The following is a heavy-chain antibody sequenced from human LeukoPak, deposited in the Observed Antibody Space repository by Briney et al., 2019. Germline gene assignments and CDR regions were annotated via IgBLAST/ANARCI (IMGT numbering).Heavy chain of an antibody. J-gene: IGHJ6*02. CDR3: ARDQLAYSSSWRDGHYYYYGMDV. CDR1: GYTFTSYG. V-gene: IGHV1-69*13. CDR2: IIPIFGTA. D-gene: IGHD6-13*01. Sequence: SVKVSCKASGYTFTSYGISWVRQAPGQGLEWMGGIIPIFGTANYAQKFQGRVTITADESTSTAYMELSSLRSEDTAVYYCARDQLAYSSSWRDGHYYYYGMDVWGQGTTVTVSS.